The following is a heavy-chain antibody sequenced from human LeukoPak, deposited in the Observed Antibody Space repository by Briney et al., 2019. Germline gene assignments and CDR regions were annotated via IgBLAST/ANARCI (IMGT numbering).Heavy chain of an antibody. V-gene: IGHV3-30*02. CDR1: GFTFSSYG. D-gene: IGHD2/OR15-2a*01. Sequence: GGSLRLSCAASGFTFSSYGMHWVRQAPGKGLEWVAFIRYSGNNVYYAASVKGRSTISRDNSQNTLYLQMNSLRADDTAVYYCAKDNSNWAFDIWGQGTLVTVSS. CDR3: AKDNSNWAFDI. J-gene: IGHJ3*02. CDR2: IRYSGNNV.